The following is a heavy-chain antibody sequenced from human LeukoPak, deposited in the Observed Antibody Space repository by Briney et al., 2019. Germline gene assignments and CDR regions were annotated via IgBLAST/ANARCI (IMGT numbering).Heavy chain of an antibody. Sequence: GGSLRLSCAASGFTFSNYWMSWVRQAPGKGLEWVASIKQDGSEKYYVDSVKGRFTISRDNAKNSLYLQMNSLRDDDTAVYYCAREGGVYGMDVWGQGTTVTVSS. CDR2: IKQDGSEK. V-gene: IGHV3-7*01. CDR3: AREGGVYGMDV. CDR1: GFTFSNYW. D-gene: IGHD3-10*01. J-gene: IGHJ6*02.